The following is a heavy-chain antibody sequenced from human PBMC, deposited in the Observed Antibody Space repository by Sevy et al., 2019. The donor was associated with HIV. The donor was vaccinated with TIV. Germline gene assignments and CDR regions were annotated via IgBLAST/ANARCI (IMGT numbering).Heavy chain of an antibody. CDR3: ARDLREYSSGWYSPFDY. CDR1: GFTFSSYA. V-gene: IGHV3-30*04. Sequence: GGSLRLSCAASGFTFSSYAMHWVHQAPGKGLEWVAVISYDGSNKYYADSVKGRFTISRDNSKNTLYLQMNSLRAEDTAVYYCARDLREYSSGWYSPFDYWGQGTLVTVSS. J-gene: IGHJ4*02. D-gene: IGHD6-19*01. CDR2: ISYDGSNK.